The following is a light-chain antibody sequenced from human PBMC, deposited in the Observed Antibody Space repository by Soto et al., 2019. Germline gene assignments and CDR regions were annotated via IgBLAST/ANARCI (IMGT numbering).Light chain of an antibody. CDR2: DVS. J-gene: IGLJ1*01. Sequence: SQPASECGSPGQSINISCTGTSSDVGAYNYVSWYQQHPAKVPKLMIYDVSNRLSGVSDRFSGSKSGNTASLTISGLQAEDEADYYCYSYTSSSTYVFGTGTKVTVL. CDR1: SSDVGAYNY. V-gene: IGLV2-14*01. CDR3: YSYTSSSTYV.